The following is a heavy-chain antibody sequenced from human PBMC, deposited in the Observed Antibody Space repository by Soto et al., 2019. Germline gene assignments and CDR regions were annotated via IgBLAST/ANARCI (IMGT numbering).Heavy chain of an antibody. CDR1: GFTFNTFG. J-gene: IGHJ6*02. CDR3: ARDKKTSGNPNYFYYALDV. V-gene: IGHV3-33*01. Sequence: QVQLVESGGGVVQPGRSLTLSCAASGFTFNTFGMHWVRQAPGKGLEWVAVIWNDGSNRYYGDSVKGRFAISRDNSKNSLYLEMNSLRAEDTAIYYCARDKKTSGNPNYFYYALDVWGQGTTVSVSS. D-gene: IGHD3-3*01. CDR2: IWNDGSNR.